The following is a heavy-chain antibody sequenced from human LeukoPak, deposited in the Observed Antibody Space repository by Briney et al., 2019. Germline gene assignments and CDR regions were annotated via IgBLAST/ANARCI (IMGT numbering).Heavy chain of an antibody. Sequence: PSETLSLTCAVYGGSFSGYYWNWIRQPPGKGLEWIGEINHSGSTNYNPSLKSRVTISVDTSKNQFSLKLSSVTAADTAVYYCARGYGDYVSSRYFSYYMDVWGKGTTVTVSS. CDR2: INHSGST. J-gene: IGHJ6*03. D-gene: IGHD4-17*01. CDR1: GGSFSGYY. V-gene: IGHV4-34*01. CDR3: ARGYGDYVSSRYFSYYMDV.